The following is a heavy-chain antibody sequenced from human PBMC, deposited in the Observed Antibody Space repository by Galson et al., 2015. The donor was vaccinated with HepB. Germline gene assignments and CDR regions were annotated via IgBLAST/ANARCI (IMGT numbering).Heavy chain of an antibody. CDR1: GFTFNNAW. D-gene: IGHD3/OR15-3a*01. V-gene: IGHV3-15*01. Sequence: SLRLSCAGSGFTFNNAWMSWVRQAPGKGLEWVGRIKDKTEGGTTDYAAPVQGRFTISRDDSKNMLYLQMNSLKTEDTAVYYCIGRPRYFDLWGLGTLVTVSS. CDR3: IGRPRYFDL. CDR2: IKDKTEGGTT. J-gene: IGHJ2*01.